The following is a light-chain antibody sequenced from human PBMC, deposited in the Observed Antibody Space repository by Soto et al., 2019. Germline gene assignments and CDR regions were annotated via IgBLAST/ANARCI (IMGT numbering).Light chain of an antibody. Sequence: DIQMTQSPSSLSASVGDRVTITCRASQSISSYLNWYQQKPGKAPKLLIYAASSLQSGVPSRFSGSGSGTDFTLTISSLQPEDFATYYCPQSYSTLYTFGQGTKLDIK. CDR1: QSISSY. CDR2: AAS. CDR3: PQSYSTLYT. J-gene: IGKJ2*01. V-gene: IGKV1-39*01.